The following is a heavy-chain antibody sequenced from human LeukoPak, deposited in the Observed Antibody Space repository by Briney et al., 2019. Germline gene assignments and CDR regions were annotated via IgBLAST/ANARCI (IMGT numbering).Heavy chain of an antibody. D-gene: IGHD3-10*01. CDR2: ISYDGSNK. J-gene: IGHJ5*02. CDR1: GFTFSSYA. Sequence: GGSLRLSCAASGFTFSSYAMHWVRQAPGKGLEWVAVISYDGSNKYYADSVKGRFTISRDNSKNTLYLQMNSLRAEDTAVYYCARTTMVPGVGWFDPWGQGTLVTVSS. V-gene: IGHV3-30*04. CDR3: ARTTMVPGVGWFDP.